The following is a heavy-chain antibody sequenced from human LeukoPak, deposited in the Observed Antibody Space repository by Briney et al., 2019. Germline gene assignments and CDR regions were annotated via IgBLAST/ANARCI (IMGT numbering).Heavy chain of an antibody. CDR3: ARGPCSSTSCDYFDY. D-gene: IGHD2-2*01. Sequence: SETLSLTCAVYGGSFSGYYWSWLRQPPGKGLEWIGEINHSGSTNYNPSLKSRVTISVDTSKNQFSLELSSVTAADTAVYYCARGPCSSTSCDYFDYWGQGTLVTVSS. V-gene: IGHV4-34*01. CDR1: GGSFSGYY. J-gene: IGHJ4*02. CDR2: INHSGST.